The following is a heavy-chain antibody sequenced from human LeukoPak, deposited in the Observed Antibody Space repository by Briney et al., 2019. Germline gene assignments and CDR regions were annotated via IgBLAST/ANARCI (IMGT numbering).Heavy chain of an antibody. D-gene: IGHD3-10*01. CDR2: ISAYNGNT. Sequence: ATVKVSCKASRYTFTRYGISWVPQAPAQGREWMGWISAYNGNTNYAQKLQGRVTMTTDTSTSTAYMELRSLRSDDTAVYYCARDRDFDNAFDIWGQGTMVTVSS. J-gene: IGHJ3*02. CDR3: ARDRDFDNAFDI. V-gene: IGHV1-18*01. CDR1: RYTFTRYG.